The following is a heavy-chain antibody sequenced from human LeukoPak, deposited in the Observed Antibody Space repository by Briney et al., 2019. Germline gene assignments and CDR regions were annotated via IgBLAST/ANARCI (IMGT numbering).Heavy chain of an antibody. J-gene: IGHJ3*02. CDR3: AIGDRGAHAFDI. Sequence: PSETLSLTCTVSGGSISSYYWSWIRQPPGKGLEWIGSIYYSGSTYYNPSLKSRVTISVDTSKNQFSLKLSSVTAADTAVYYCAIGDRGAHAFDIWGQGTMVTVSS. D-gene: IGHD4-17*01. V-gene: IGHV4-59*12. CDR1: GGSISSYY. CDR2: IYYSGST.